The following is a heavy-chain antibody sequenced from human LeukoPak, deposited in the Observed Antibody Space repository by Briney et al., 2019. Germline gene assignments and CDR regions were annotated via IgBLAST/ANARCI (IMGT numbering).Heavy chain of an antibody. D-gene: IGHD2-8*02. V-gene: IGHV3-48*04. CDR2: IYGSSNVI. CDR1: GFIFSTYN. CDR3: GRDVSRGAGGAFDI. Sequence: GGSLRLSCAASGFIFSTYNMNWVRQAPGKGLEWVSHIYGSSNVIYYADSVKGRFTISRDNAKNSLYLQMNSLSAEDTAVYYCGRDVSRGAGGAFDIWGQGTMVTVSS. J-gene: IGHJ3*02.